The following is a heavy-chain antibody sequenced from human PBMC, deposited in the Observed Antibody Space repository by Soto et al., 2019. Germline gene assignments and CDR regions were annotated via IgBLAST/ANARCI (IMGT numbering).Heavy chain of an antibody. V-gene: IGHV3-53*04. J-gene: IGHJ3*02. CDR1: GFTFSRYS. CDR3: ASSGYYANDAFDI. CDR2: ISWGST. D-gene: IGHD3-22*01. Sequence: GGSLRLSCAASGFTFSRYSMNWVRQAPGKGLEWLSLISWGSTYYADSVKGRFTISRHNSKNTLYLQMNSLRAEDTAVYYCASSGYYANDAFDIWGQGTMVTVSS.